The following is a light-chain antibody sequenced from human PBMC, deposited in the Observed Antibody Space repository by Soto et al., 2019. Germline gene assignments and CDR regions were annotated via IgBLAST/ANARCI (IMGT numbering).Light chain of an antibody. J-gene: IGKJ5*01. CDR3: QQAYSFPIT. V-gene: IGKV1D-12*01. CDR1: QDIAGY. CDR2: GAS. Sequence: DNQVTHAQSSGSASVGDRITITFRASQDIAGYLSWYQHKPGRTPELLIHGASRLQSGVPARFSGSGSGTDFTLSINSLQPEDFVPYYCQQAYSFPITFGQGTRLEIK.